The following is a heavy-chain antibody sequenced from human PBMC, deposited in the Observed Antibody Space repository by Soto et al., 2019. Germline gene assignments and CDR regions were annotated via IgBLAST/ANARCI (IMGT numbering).Heavy chain of an antibody. CDR3: VRGAGYFSD. D-gene: IGHD5-18*01. V-gene: IGHV3-53*01. J-gene: IGHJ4*02. Sequence: EVQLVESGGGLIAPGGSLRLSCAASGFSVSNDYIHWLRQAPGKRLEWVSVIFSGGSPNYADSVEGRFTIDRDDSENTVSLQMDSLRPDDTAVYYCVRGAGYFSDWGQATLVTVSS. CDR2: IFSGGSP. CDR1: GFSVSNDY.